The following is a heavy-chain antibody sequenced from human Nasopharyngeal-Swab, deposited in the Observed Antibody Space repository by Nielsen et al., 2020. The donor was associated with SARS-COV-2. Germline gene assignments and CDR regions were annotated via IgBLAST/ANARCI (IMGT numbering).Heavy chain of an antibody. CDR2: ILYDGSDK. Sequence: GESLKISCAASGFTFSTYAMHWARQASGKGPEWVAVILYDGSDKHYADSVKGRFTISRDNSKNTLYLQMNSLRAEDTAVYYCAGEPTYYGSAIDYWGQGTLVTASS. CDR1: GFTFSTYA. J-gene: IGHJ4*02. CDR3: AGEPTYYGSAIDY. V-gene: IGHV3-30*03. D-gene: IGHD3-10*01.